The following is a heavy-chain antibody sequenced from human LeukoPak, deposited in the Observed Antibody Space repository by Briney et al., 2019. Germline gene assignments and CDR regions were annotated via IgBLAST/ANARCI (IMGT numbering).Heavy chain of an antibody. J-gene: IGHJ4*02. Sequence: QSGGSLRLSCAASGFTFRNYVIHWVRQAPGKGLEWVAVTSSDLNVKLYAGSVKGRFTISRDNSRSTLYLQMNSLRPEDTAIYYCAREGYYGSGSPPSLYFDYWGQGTLVTVSS. D-gene: IGHD3-10*01. V-gene: IGHV3-30-3*01. CDR2: TSSDLNVK. CDR1: GFTFRNYV. CDR3: AREGYYGSGSPPSLYFDY.